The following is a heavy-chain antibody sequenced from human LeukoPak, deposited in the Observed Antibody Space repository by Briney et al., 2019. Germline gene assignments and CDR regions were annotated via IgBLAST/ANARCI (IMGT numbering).Heavy chain of an antibody. J-gene: IGHJ4*02. CDR3: ARDPSMVRGENTPYFDY. CDR1: GYTFSNYG. CDR2: IIPIFDTA. D-gene: IGHD3-10*01. V-gene: IGHV1-69*13. Sequence: ASVKVSCKASGYTFSNYGMNWVRQAPGQGLEWMGGIIPIFDTADYAQKFQGRLTITADESTSTAYMELSSLRSEDTAVYYCARDPSMVRGENTPYFDYWGQGTLVTVSS.